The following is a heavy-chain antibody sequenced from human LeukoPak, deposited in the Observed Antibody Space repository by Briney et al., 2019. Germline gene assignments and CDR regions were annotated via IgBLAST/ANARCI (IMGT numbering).Heavy chain of an antibody. CDR1: GGSISSSSYY. CDR3: ARLGGAFYYYYYMDV. CDR2: INYSGST. V-gene: IGHV4-39*01. Sequence: SETLSLTCTVSGGSISSSSYYWGWIRQPPGKGLEWIGNINYSGSTSYNPSLKSRVTIFVDTSKNQFSLKLSSVTAADTAVYYCARLGGAFYYYYYMDVWGKGTTVTISS. J-gene: IGHJ6*03. D-gene: IGHD2-15*01.